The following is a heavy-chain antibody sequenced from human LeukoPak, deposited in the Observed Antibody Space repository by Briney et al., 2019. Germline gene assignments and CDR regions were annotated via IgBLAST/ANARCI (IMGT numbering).Heavy chain of an antibody. CDR3: VRVDSIELFNIDY. Sequence: SETLSLTCTVSGGSISSTSYCWGWIRQPPGKGLDWIGNIYCSGSTFYNPSLKSRVTISLDTSKNQFSLKLSSVTAADTAVYYCVRVDSIELFNIDYWGQGTLVTVSS. CDR1: GGSISSTSYC. D-gene: IGHD3-22*01. CDR2: IYCSGST. J-gene: IGHJ4*02. V-gene: IGHV4-39*01.